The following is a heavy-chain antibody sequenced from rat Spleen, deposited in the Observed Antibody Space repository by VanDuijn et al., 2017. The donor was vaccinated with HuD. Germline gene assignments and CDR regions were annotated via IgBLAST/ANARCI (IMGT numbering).Heavy chain of an antibody. V-gene: IGHV5-29*01. CDR1: GFTFSDYY. CDR3: AREGTYYGDYFDY. CDR2: ISYDGSGT. J-gene: IGHJ2*01. D-gene: IGHD1-9*01. Sequence: EVQLVESDGGLVQPGRSLKLSCAASGFTFSDYYMAWVRQAPTKGLEWVATISYDGSGTYYRDSVKGRFTISRDNAKSTLYLQMDSLRSEVTATYYCAREGTYYGDYFDYWGQGVMVTVSS.